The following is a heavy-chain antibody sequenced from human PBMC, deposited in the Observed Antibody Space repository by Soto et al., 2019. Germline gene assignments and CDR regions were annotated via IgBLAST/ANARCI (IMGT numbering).Heavy chain of an antibody. CDR1: GFTFSAYG. Sequence: GGSLRLSCAASGFTFSAYGMHWVRQAPGKGLEWLAVLSYHLSSEFYADAVKGRFTISRDNSKNTLYLQMNSLRPEDTAVYYCAKELDRYSAAWFDIDDWGQGTLVTVSS. CDR2: LSYHLSSE. CDR3: AKELDRYSAAWFDIDD. J-gene: IGHJ4*02. D-gene: IGHD1-26*01. V-gene: IGHV3-30*18.